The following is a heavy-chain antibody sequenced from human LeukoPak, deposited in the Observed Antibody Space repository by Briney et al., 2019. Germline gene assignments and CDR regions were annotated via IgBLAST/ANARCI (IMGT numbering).Heavy chain of an antibody. CDR3: TMGWRGTYYDPASY. CDR2: IHPADSDT. Sequence: GESLTISCKGSGYTFTTNWIGWVRQMPGKGLEWIAIIHPADSDTRYSPSFQGQVSISVDKSISTAYLQWSSLKASDTAMYYCTMGWRGTYYDPASYWSQGTLIIASS. D-gene: IGHD1-26*01. V-gene: IGHV5-51*01. CDR1: GYTFTTNW. J-gene: IGHJ4*02.